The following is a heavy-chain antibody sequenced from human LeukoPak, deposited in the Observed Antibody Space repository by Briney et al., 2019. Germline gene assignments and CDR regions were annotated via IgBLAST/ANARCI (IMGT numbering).Heavy chain of an antibody. Sequence: SETLSLTCAVYGGSFSGYYWSWIRQPPGKGLEWIGEINHSGSTNYNPSPKSRVTISVDTSKNQFSLKLSSVTAADTAVYYCVRVGHQYSYGYYFDYWGQGTLVTVSS. V-gene: IGHV4-34*01. CDR2: INHSGST. CDR3: VRVGHQYSYGYYFDY. D-gene: IGHD5-18*01. CDR1: GGSFSGYY. J-gene: IGHJ4*02.